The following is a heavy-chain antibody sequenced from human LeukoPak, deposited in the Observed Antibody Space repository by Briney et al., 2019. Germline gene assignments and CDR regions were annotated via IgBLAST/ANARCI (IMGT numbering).Heavy chain of an antibody. J-gene: IGHJ4*02. D-gene: IGHD1-26*01. CDR2: IWYDGSNK. V-gene: IGHV3-33*06. CDR3: AKDQVGATYYFDY. Sequence: GGSLRLSCAASGFTFSSYGMHWVRQAPGKGLERVAVIWYDGSNKYYADSVKGRFTISRDNSKNTLYLQMNSLRAEDTAVYYCAKDQVGATYYFDYWGQGTLVTVSS. CDR1: GFTFSSYG.